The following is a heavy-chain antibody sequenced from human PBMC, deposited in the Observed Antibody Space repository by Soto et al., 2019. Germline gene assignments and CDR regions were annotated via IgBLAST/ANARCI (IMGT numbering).Heavy chain of an antibody. V-gene: IGHV4-34*01. Sequence: KASETLSLTCAVYGGSFSGYYWSWIRQPPGKGLEWIGEINHSGSTNYNPSLKSRVTISVDTSKNQFSLKLSSVTAADTAVYYCARPPHRGYRADAFDIWGQGTMVTVSS. CDR3: ARPPHRGYRADAFDI. D-gene: IGHD5-12*01. CDR1: GGSFSGYY. J-gene: IGHJ3*02. CDR2: INHSGST.